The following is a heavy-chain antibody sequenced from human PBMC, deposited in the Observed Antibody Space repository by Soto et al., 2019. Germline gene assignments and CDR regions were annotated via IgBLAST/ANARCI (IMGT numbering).Heavy chain of an antibody. CDR2: IKSKTDDGTT. J-gene: IGHJ6*02. CDR3: TTDSSSWAYYYYYGMDV. Sequence: VGSLRLSCTVSGFTFSNAWMTWVRQAPGKGLEWVGRIKSKTDDGTTDYAAPVKGRFTISRDDSRNTLYLQMNSLKTEDTAVYYCTTDSSSWAYYYYYGMDVWGQGTTVAV. D-gene: IGHD2-2*01. CDR1: GFTFSNAW. V-gene: IGHV3-15*01.